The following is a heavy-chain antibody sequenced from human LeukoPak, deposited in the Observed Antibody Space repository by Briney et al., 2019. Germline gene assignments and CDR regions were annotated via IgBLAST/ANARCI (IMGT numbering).Heavy chain of an antibody. CDR3: ARGPQLYCSSTSCYHVYYGMDV. J-gene: IGHJ6*02. Sequence: SSETLSLTCTVSGGSISSGSCYWSWIRQPAGKGLEWIGRSYTSGSTNYNPSLKTRATISVDTSKNQFSLKLSSVTAADTAVYYCARGPQLYCSSTSCYHVYYGMDVWGQGTTVTVSS. CDR2: SYTSGST. CDR1: GGSISSGSCY. D-gene: IGHD2-2*01. V-gene: IGHV4-61*02.